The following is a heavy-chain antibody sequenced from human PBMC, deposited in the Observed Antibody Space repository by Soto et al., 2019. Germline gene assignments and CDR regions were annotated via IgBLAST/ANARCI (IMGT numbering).Heavy chain of an antibody. V-gene: IGHV3-23*01. Sequence: EVQLLESGGGLVQPGGSLRLSCVASVGSGFTFTDYAMAWVRQAPEKGLEWVSGISGSGYRTYYADSVKGRFTISRDNSKNTLFLQMNSLRAEVTAIYYCVGDYGGLEGFDIWGQGTMVTVSS. CDR1: VGSGFTFTDYA. CDR3: VGDYGGLEGFDI. J-gene: IGHJ3*02. D-gene: IGHD4-17*01. CDR2: ISGSGYRT.